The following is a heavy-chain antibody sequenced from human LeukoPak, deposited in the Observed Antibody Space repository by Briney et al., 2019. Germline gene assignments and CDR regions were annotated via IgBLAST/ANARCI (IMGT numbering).Heavy chain of an antibody. CDR1: GFTFGDYA. J-gene: IGHJ5*02. CDR3: TRSYTQLGFDP. D-gene: IGHD2-2*01. CDR2: IRSKAYGGTT. Sequence: GGSLRLSCTASGFTFGDYAMSWFRQAPGKGVEGVGFIRSKAYGGTTEYAASVKGRFTISRDDSKSIAYLQMNSLKTDDTAVYYCTRSYTQLGFDPWGQGTLVTVSS. V-gene: IGHV3-49*03.